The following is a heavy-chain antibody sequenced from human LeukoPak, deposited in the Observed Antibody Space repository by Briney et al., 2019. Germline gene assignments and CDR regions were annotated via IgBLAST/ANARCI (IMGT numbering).Heavy chain of an antibody. J-gene: IGHJ4*02. D-gene: IGHD3-10*01. Sequence: GGSLRLSCAASGFTFSSYSMSWVRQAPGKGLEWVSSISSSSSYIYYADSVKGRFTISRDNAKNSLYLQMNSLRAEDTAVYYCASSFYGSGSYSFDYWGQGTLVTVSS. V-gene: IGHV3-21*01. CDR2: ISSSSSYI. CDR1: GFTFSSYS. CDR3: ASSFYGSGSYSFDY.